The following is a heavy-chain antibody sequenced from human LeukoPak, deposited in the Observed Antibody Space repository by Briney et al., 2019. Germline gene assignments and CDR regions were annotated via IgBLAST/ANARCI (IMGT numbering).Heavy chain of an antibody. J-gene: IGHJ6*03. D-gene: IGHD1-1*01. CDR2: IYYSGST. CDR1: GGSISSYY. V-gene: IGHV4-59*01. Sequence: SETLSLTCTVSGGSISSYYWSWIRQPPGKGLEWIGYIYYSGSTNYNPSLKSRVTISVDTSKNQFSLKLSSVTAADTAVYYCARERNDNYYYYMDVWGKGTTVTVSS. CDR3: ARERNDNYYYYMDV.